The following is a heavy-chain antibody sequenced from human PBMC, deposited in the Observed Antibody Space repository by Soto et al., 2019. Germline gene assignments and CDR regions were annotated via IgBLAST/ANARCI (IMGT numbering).Heavy chain of an antibody. V-gene: IGHV3-74*01. CDR2: INTDGSTT. J-gene: IGHJ5*02. D-gene: IGHD6-6*01. CDR1: GFTFSAYW. CDR3: ARVWSSSSFVP. Sequence: PGGSLRLSCAASGFTFSAYWMHWVRQAPGKGLVWVSCINTDGSTTSYADSVKGRFTISRDNAKNTLYLQMNSLRAEDTAVYYCARVWSSSSFVPSGQAPLVSVS.